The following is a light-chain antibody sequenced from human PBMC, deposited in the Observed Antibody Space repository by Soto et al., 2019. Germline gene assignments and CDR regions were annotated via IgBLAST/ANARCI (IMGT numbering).Light chain of an antibody. CDR2: AAS. CDR3: QQSYSTPRDT. J-gene: IGKJ3*01. V-gene: IGKV1-39*01. Sequence: DIQMTQSPSSLSASVGDRVTITCRASQSISSSLNWYQQKPGKAPKLLIYAASSLQSGVPSRFSGSGSGTDFTLTISSLQPEDFATYYCQQSYSTPRDTFGPGTKVDIK. CDR1: QSISSS.